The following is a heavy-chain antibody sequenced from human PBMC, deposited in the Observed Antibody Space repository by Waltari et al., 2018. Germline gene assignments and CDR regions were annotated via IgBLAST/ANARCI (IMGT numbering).Heavy chain of an antibody. J-gene: IGHJ6*04. V-gene: IGHV3-74*01. Sequence: ELQLVQSGGGLVQPGGSLRLSCAASGLIFSTYCMHWLRQPPGPRPVWVSRIDNGDGSGTSYADSVKGRFTISRDNAKNTLYLQMNSLRAEDTGVYYCARDHYYSKDVWGTGTTVTVSS. CDR3: ARDHYYSKDV. CDR2: IDNGDGSGT. CDR1: GLIFSTYC.